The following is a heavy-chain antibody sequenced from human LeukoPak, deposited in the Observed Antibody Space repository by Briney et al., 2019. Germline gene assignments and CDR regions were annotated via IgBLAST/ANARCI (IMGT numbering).Heavy chain of an antibody. CDR1: GYTFTSYG. Sequence: ASVKVSCKASGYTFTSYGISWVRQAPGQGLEWMGWISAYYGNTNYAQKLQGRVTMTTDTSTSTAYMELRSLRSDDTAVYYCARDAGGCTSTSCLNYYYYYMDVWGKGTTVTVSS. J-gene: IGHJ6*03. CDR3: ARDAGGCTSTSCLNYYYYYMDV. D-gene: IGHD2-2*01. V-gene: IGHV1-18*01. CDR2: ISAYYGNT.